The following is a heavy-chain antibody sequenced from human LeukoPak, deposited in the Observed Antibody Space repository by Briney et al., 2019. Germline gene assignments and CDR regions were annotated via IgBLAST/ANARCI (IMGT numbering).Heavy chain of an antibody. CDR3: AKAPYYYDSSGYSGGAFDI. V-gene: IGHV3-43*02. D-gene: IGHD3-22*01. CDR1: GFNFDDYA. Sequence: GGSLRLSCAASGFNFDDYAMHWVRQAPGKGLEWVSLISGDGGSTYYADSVKGRFTISRDNSKNSLYLQMNSLRTEDTALYYRAKAPYYYDSSGYSGGAFDIWGQGAMVTVSS. CDR2: ISGDGGST. J-gene: IGHJ3*02.